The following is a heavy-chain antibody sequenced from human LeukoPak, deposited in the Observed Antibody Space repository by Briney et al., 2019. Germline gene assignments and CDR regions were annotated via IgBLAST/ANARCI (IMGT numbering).Heavy chain of an antibody. J-gene: IGHJ4*02. D-gene: IGHD3-22*01. V-gene: IGHV3-15*01. Sequence: GGSLRLSCAASGFTFSNAWMSWVCQAPGKGLEWVGRIKSKTDGGTTDYAAPAKGRFTISRDDSKNTLYLQMNSLKTEDTAVYYCTTAGKEYYYDSSGYYYNFDYWGQGTLVTVSS. CDR1: GFTFSNAW. CDR2: IKSKTDGGTT. CDR3: TTAGKEYYYDSSGYYYNFDY.